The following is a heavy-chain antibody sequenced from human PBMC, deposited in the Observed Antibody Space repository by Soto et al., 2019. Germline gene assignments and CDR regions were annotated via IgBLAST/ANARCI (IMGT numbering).Heavy chain of an antibody. V-gene: IGHV4-39*01. J-gene: IGHJ5*02. CDR2: IYYSGST. CDR1: GGSISSSSYY. CDR3: ARHLREGSSQLWRFDP. D-gene: IGHD6-6*01. Sequence: SETLSLTCTVSGGSISSSSYYWGWIRQPPGKGLEWIGSIYYSGSTYYNPSLKSRVTISVDTSKNQFSLKLSSVTAADTAVYYCARHLREGSSQLWRFDPWGQGTLVTVSS.